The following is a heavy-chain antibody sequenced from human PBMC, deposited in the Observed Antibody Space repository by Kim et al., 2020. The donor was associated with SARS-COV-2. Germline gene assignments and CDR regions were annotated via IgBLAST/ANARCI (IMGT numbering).Heavy chain of an antibody. D-gene: IGHD3-3*01. CDR3: ARDGYDFWSGYYRFDP. J-gene: IGHJ5*02. V-gene: IGHV1-46*01. Sequence: KFQGRVTMTRDTSTSTVYMELSSLRSEDTAVYYCARDGYDFWSGYYRFDPWGQGTLVTVSS.